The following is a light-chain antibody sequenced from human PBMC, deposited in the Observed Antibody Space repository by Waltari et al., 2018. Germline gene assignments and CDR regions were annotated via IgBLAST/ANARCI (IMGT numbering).Light chain of an antibody. V-gene: IGLV2-14*01. Sequence: QSALTQPASVSGSPGQSITISCTGTSSDVGGYNYVSWYQQHPGKVPKLMIFDVSNRPSGVSNLFSGSKSGNTASLTISGLQAEDEADYYCASYTSHSHVVFGGGTKLTVL. CDR2: DVS. CDR1: SSDVGGYNY. J-gene: IGLJ2*01. CDR3: ASYTSHSHVV.